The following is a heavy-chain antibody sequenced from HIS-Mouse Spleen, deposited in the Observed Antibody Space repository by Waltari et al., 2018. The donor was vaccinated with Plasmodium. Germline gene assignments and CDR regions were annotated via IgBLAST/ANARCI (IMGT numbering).Heavy chain of an antibody. CDR3: ASSWYWYFDL. CDR1: GFTFSSYW. J-gene: IGHJ2*01. Sequence: EVQLVESGGGLVQPGGSLRLSCPASGFTFSSYWMSWVRQAPGKGLDGVANIKQDGSEKYYVDAVKGRFTISRDNAKNSLYLQMNSLRAEDTAVYYCASSWYWYFDLWGRGTLVTVSS. D-gene: IGHD6-13*01. V-gene: IGHV3-7*01. CDR2: IKQDGSEK.